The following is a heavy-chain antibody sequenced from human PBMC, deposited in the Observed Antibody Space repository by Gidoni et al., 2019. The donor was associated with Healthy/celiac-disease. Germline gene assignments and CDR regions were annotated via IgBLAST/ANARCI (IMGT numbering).Heavy chain of an antibody. J-gene: IGHJ4*02. D-gene: IGHD4-17*01. CDR2: IYTSGST. CDR1: GGSISSGSYY. Sequence: QVQLQESGPGLVKPSQTLSLTCTVSGGSISSGSYYWSWIRQPAGKGLEWIGRIYTSGSTNYNPSLKSRVTISVDTSKNQFSLKLSSVTAADTAVYYCARAGDYGDYFDYWGQGTLVTVSS. V-gene: IGHV4-61*02. CDR3: ARAGDYGDYFDY.